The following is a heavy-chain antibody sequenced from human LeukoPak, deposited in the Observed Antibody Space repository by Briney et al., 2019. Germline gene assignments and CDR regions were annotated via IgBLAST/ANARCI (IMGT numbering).Heavy chain of an antibody. Sequence: GGSLRLSCAASGFTFSGYWMSWVRQAPGKGLEWVANIKQDGSEKYYVDSVKGRFTISRDNAKNSLYLQMNSLRAEDTAFYYCASTQTLDYWGQGTLVTVSS. CDR3: ASTQTLDY. CDR2: IKQDGSEK. CDR1: GFTFSGYW. D-gene: IGHD2/OR15-2a*01. J-gene: IGHJ4*02. V-gene: IGHV3-7*01.